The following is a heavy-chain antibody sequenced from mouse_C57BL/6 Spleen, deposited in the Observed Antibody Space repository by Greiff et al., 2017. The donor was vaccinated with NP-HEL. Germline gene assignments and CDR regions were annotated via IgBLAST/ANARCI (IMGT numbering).Heavy chain of an antibody. CDR3: AREDYGSSYGFAY. Sequence: EVKLVESGPELVKPGDSVKISCKASGYSFTGYFMNWVMQSHGKSLEWIGRINPYNGDTFYNQKFKGKATLTVDKSSSTAHMELRSLTSEDSAVYYCAREDYGSSYGFAYWGQGTLVTVSA. V-gene: IGHV1-20*01. J-gene: IGHJ3*01. D-gene: IGHD1-1*01. CDR2: INPYNGDT. CDR1: GYSFTGYF.